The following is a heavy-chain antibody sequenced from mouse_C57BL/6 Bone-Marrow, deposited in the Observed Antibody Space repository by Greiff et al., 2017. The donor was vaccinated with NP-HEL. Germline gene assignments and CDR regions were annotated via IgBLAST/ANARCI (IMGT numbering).Heavy chain of an antibody. Sequence: EVKLQESGGGLVQPGGSLSLSCAASGFTFTDYYMSWVRQPPGKALEWLGFIRNKANGYTSEYSASVKGRFTISRDNSQSILYLQMNALRAEDSATYYCASSLYDYDGDFDYWGQGTTLTVSS. CDR2: IRNKANGYTS. CDR1: GFTFTDYY. V-gene: IGHV7-3*01. J-gene: IGHJ2*01. CDR3: ASSLYDYDGDFDY. D-gene: IGHD2-4*01.